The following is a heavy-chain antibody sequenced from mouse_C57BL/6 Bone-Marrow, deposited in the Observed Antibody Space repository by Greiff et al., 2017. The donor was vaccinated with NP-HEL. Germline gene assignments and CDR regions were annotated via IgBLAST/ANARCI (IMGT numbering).Heavy chain of an antibody. V-gene: IGHV5-4*01. D-gene: IGHD2-1*01. J-gene: IGHJ3*01. CDR2: ISDGGSYT. Sequence: EVQVVESGGGLVKPGGSLKLSCAASGFTFSSYAMSWVRQTPEKRLEWVATISDGGSYTYYPDNVKGRFTISRDNAKNNLYLQMSQLKSEDTAMYYCAREGSLYGNFFAYWGQGTLVTVSA. CDR3: AREGSLYGNFFAY. CDR1: GFTFSSYA.